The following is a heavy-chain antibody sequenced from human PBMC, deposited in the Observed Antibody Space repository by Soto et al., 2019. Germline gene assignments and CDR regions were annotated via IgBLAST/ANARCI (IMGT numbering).Heavy chain of an antibody. CDR2: INHSGST. CDR3: ARVRRIVVVTELDY. J-gene: IGHJ4*02. D-gene: IGHD3-22*01. V-gene: IGHV4-34*01. CDR1: GGSFSGYY. Sequence: QVQLQQWGAGLLKPSETLSLTCAVYGGSFSGYYWSWIRQPPGKGLEWIGEINHSGSTNYNPSLKSRVTISVDTSKNQFSLKLSSVTAADTAVYYCARVRRIVVVTELDYWGQGTLVTVSS.